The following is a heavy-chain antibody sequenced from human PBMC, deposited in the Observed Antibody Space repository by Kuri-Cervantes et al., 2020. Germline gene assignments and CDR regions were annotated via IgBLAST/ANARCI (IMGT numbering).Heavy chain of an antibody. CDR1: GGSFSGYY. Sequence: SQTLSLTCAVYGGSFSGYYWSWIRQPPGKGLEWIGEIDHSGSAYYNPSLKSRVTVSVDTSKNQFSLKLNSVTAADTAVYYCATMYYYDTDYWCQGTLVTVSS. CDR3: ATMYYYDTDY. CDR2: IDHSGSA. V-gene: IGHV4-34*01. D-gene: IGHD3-22*01. J-gene: IGHJ4*02.